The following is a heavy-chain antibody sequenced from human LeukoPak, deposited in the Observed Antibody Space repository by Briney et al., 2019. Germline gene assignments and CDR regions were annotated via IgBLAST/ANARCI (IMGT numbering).Heavy chain of an antibody. CDR3: ARDSIRDGYNSDYFDY. Sequence: GRSLRLSCAASGFTFSTYGMHWVRQAPGKGLEWVAVIWYDGSDKYYADSVKGRFTISRDNSKNTLYLQMNSLRAEDTAAYYCARDSIRDGYNSDYFDYWGQGTLVTVSS. CDR1: GFTFSTYG. V-gene: IGHV3-33*01. J-gene: IGHJ4*02. CDR2: IWYDGSDK. D-gene: IGHD5-24*01.